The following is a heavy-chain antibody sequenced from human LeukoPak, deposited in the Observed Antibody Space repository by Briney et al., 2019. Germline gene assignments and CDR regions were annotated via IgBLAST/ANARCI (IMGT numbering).Heavy chain of an antibody. Sequence: ASVKVSCKASGYTFTGYSMHWVRQAPGQGLEWMGWINPNSGGTNYAQKFQGRVTMTRDTSISTAYMELSRLRSDDTAVYYCARTADIVVVVAADLNWFDPWGQGTLVTVSS. CDR3: ARTADIVVVVAADLNWFDP. V-gene: IGHV1-2*02. CDR2: INPNSGGT. CDR1: GYTFTGYS. D-gene: IGHD2-15*01. J-gene: IGHJ5*02.